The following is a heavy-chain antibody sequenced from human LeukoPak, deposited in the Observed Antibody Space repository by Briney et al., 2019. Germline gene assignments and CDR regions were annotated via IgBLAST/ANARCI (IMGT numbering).Heavy chain of an antibody. CDR2: ISGSGGST. V-gene: IGHV3-23*01. Sequence: GGSLRLSCTASGFTFSSDAMSWVRQAPGKGVEWVSGISGSGGSTYYADSVKGRFTISRDNSKNTLYLQMNSLRAEDTAVYYCAKELAAGISPSFDYWGQGTLVTVSS. J-gene: IGHJ4*02. D-gene: IGHD6-13*01. CDR1: GFTFSSDA. CDR3: AKELAAGISPSFDY.